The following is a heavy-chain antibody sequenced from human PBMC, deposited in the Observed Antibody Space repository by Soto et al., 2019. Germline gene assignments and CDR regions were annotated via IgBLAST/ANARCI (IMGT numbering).Heavy chain of an antibody. CDR2: INPSAGST. D-gene: IGHD2-2*01. CDR1: GYTFTSYF. J-gene: IGHJ6*02. V-gene: IGHV1-46*01. Sequence: QMQLVQSGAEVKRPGASVMVSYKASGYTFTSYFMHWVRQAPGQGLEWMGVINPSAGSTDYAEKFQGRVTMTRDTSTKTVYMELSSLRSEDTAVYSCARGALPSATAYGMDVWGQGTTVTVSS. CDR3: ARGALPSATAYGMDV.